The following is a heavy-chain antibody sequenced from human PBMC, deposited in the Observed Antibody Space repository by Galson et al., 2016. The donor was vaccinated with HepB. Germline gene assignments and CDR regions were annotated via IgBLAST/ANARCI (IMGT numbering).Heavy chain of an antibody. J-gene: IGHJ2*01. CDR3: ARGGRTVTAYWYFDL. V-gene: IGHV1-69*13. CDR2: IIPIFGTA. D-gene: IGHD4-11*01. Sequence: SVKVSCKASGGTFSNYAISWVRQAPAQGLERMGGIIPIFGTANYAKKFQGRVTITADESTSLAYMELSSLRSEDTAVYYCARGGRTVTAYWYFDLWGRGTLVTVSS. CDR1: GGTFSNYA.